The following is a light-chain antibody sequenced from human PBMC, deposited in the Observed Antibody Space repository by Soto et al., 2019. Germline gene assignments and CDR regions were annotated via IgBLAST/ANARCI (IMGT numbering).Light chain of an antibody. CDR3: QQRHMWPIT. CDR2: AAY. CDR1: QSVSSSS. J-gene: IGKJ5*01. V-gene: IGKV3D-20*02. Sequence: DIVLTQSPGTLSLSPGQRATLSCRASQSVSSSSVAWYRQRPGQAPRLLIYAAYNRATGIPPRFSGSGSGTDFTLTISSLEPEDSAVYYCQQRHMWPITFGQGTRLEIK.